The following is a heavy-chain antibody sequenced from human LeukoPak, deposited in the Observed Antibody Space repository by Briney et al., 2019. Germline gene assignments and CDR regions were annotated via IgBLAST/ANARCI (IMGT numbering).Heavy chain of an antibody. J-gene: IGHJ4*02. CDR3: ARDDTDSPLHY. V-gene: IGHV1-2*02. D-gene: IGHD2-15*01. Sequence: ASVKVSCKASGYTFTNDYIHWVRQAPGRGLEWMGWINPNSGGTNYAQKFQGRVTMTRDTSISTAYMELNSLRSDDTAVYYCARDDTDSPLHYWGQGTLVTVSS. CDR2: INPNSGGT. CDR1: GYTFTNDY.